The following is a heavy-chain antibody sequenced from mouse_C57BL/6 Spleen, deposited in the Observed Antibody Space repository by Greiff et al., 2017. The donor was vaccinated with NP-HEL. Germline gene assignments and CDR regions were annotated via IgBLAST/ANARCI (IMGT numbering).Heavy chain of an antibody. D-gene: IGHD3-2*02. J-gene: IGHJ2*01. CDR1: GYTFTSYW. CDR3: AREKSRQLRLRNPFDY. CDR2: IDPSDSYT. Sequence: QVQLQQPGAELVKPGASVKLSCKASGYTFTSYWMQWVKQRPGQGLEWIGEIDPSDSYTNYNQKFKGKATLTVDTSSSTAYMQLSSLTSEDSAVYYCAREKSRQLRLRNPFDYWGQGTTLTVSS. V-gene: IGHV1-50*01.